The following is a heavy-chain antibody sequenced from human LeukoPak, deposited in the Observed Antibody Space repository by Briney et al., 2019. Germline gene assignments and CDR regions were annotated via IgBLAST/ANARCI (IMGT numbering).Heavy chain of an antibody. Sequence: ASVKVSCKASEYTFTGYYMHWVRQAPGQGLEWMGWINPNSGGTHYAPKFQGRVTMTRETSISTAYMELSRLRSDDTAVYYCARGPYVPFPNWYFDLWGRGALVTVSS. J-gene: IGHJ2*01. D-gene: IGHD3-10*02. CDR2: INPNSGGT. CDR1: EYTFTGYY. CDR3: ARGPYVPFPNWYFDL. V-gene: IGHV1-2*02.